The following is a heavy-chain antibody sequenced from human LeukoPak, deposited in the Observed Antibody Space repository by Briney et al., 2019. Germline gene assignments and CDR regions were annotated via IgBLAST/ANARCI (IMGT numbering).Heavy chain of an antibody. D-gene: IGHD1-1*01. Sequence: SETLSLTCTVSGGSISSYYWSWIRQPPGKGLEWIGYIYYSGSTNYNPSLKSRVTISVDTSKNQFPLKLSSVTAADTAVYYCARDTNLYYFDYWGQGTLVTVSS. CDR3: ARDTNLYYFDY. V-gene: IGHV4-59*01. J-gene: IGHJ4*02. CDR2: IYYSGST. CDR1: GGSISSYY.